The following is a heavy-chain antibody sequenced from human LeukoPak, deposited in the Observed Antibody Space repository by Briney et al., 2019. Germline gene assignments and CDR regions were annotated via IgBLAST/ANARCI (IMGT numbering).Heavy chain of an antibody. CDR2: IKQDGSEI. J-gene: IGHJ4*02. Sequence: GGSLRLSCADSGCTFSSYWMCWVRQAPAKGLEWVANIKQDGSEIYYVDSVKGRFIISRDNAKNSLYLQMNSLRAEETAVYYCAREYDSSGYPFDDWGQGTLVTVSS. D-gene: IGHD3-22*01. CDR1: GCTFSSYW. CDR3: AREYDSSGYPFDD. V-gene: IGHV3-7*01.